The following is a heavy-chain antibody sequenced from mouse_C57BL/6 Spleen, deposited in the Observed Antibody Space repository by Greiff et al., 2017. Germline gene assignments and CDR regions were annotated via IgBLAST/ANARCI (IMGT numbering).Heavy chain of an antibody. Sequence: EVKLQESGPGLVKPSQSLSLTCSVTGYSITSGYYWNWIRQFPGNKLEWMGYISYDGSNNYNPSLKNRISITRDTSKNQFFLKLNSVTTEDTATYYWAREELRYWFAYWGQGTLVTVSA. CDR1: GYSITSGYY. J-gene: IGHJ3*01. D-gene: IGHD1-1*01. CDR3: AREELRYWFAY. CDR2: ISYDGSN. V-gene: IGHV3-6*01.